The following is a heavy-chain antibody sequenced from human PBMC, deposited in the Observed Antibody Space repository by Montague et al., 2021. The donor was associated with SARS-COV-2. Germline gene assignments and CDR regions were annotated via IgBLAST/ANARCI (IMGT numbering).Heavy chain of an antibody. V-gene: IGHV4-38-2*01. Sequence: SETLSLTCSVSGFSISSGFYWAWIRQSPGKGPEWIGTVYHSGYTQYNPXXKCRVTVSIDTSKNQFSLTVTSVTAADTAVYFCARRGYTGSDYFDYWGQGTLVTVSS. CDR1: GFSISSGFY. D-gene: IGHD5-12*01. J-gene: IGHJ4*02. CDR3: ARRGYTGSDYFDY. CDR2: VYHSGYT.